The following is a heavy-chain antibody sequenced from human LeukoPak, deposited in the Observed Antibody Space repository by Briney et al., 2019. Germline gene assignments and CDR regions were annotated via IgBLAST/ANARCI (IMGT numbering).Heavy chain of an antibody. J-gene: IGHJ4*02. Sequence: GGSLRLSCATSGFTFNTYGMHWVRQAPGKGLEWVSSIGSYNEYIHYADSVKGRFTISRDNSKNTLYLQMNSLRAEDTAVYYCARRAGAYSHPYDYWGQGTLVTVSS. CDR2: IGSYNEYI. V-gene: IGHV3-21*04. D-gene: IGHD4/OR15-4a*01. CDR1: GFTFNTYG. CDR3: ARRAGAYSHPYDY.